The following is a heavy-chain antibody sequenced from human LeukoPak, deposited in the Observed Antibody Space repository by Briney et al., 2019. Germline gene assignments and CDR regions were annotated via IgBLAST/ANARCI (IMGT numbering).Heavy chain of an antibody. CDR1: GGSISSGDYY. D-gene: IGHD3-22*01. Sequence: SETLSLTCTVSGGSISSGDYYWSWIRQPPGKGLEWIGYIYYSGSTYYNPSLKSRVTISVDTSKNQFSLKLSSVTAADTAVYYCARDPAGGYYDSSGYPNGGYFDYWGQETLVTVSS. J-gene: IGHJ4*02. CDR2: IYYSGST. CDR3: ARDPAGGYYDSSGYPNGGYFDY. V-gene: IGHV4-30-4*01.